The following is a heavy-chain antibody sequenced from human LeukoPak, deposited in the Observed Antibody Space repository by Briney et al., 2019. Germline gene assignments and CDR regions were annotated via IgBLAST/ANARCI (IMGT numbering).Heavy chain of an antibody. CDR3: ARHERMTTYDY. J-gene: IGHJ4*02. CDR1: GXSISSYY. D-gene: IGHD4-11*01. CDR2: ISYSGST. Sequence: SETLSLTCTVSGXSISSYYWSWIRQPPGKGLEWIGYISYSGSTYYNSSLTSRVTISVDTSNNQFSLKLISVTAADTAVYYCARHERMTTYDYWGQGTLVTVSS. V-gene: IGHV4-59*08.